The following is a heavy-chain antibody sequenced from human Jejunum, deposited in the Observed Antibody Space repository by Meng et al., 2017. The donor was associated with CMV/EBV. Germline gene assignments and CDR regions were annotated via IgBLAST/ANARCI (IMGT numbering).Heavy chain of an antibody. CDR1: GFTFSDYF. Sequence: GFTFSDYFMSWIRQAPGKGLEWVSYISSSGRTIYYADSVKGRFTISRDNAKNSLYLQMNSLRAEDTAVYYCAGVPLPTFFYYSMDVWGQGTTVTVSS. J-gene: IGHJ6*02. CDR2: ISSSGRTI. V-gene: IGHV3-11*01. CDR3: AGVPLPTFFYYSMDV.